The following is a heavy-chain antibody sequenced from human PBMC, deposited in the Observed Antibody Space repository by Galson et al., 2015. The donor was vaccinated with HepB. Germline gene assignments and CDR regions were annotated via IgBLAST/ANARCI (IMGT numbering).Heavy chain of an antibody. CDR1: GYSFTSYW. D-gene: IGHD4-17*01. CDR3: GRHRRDYGDYALGMWGMDV. J-gene: IGHJ6*04. CDR2: IDPSDTYT. V-gene: IGHV5-10-1*01. Sequence: QSGAEVKKPGESLRISCKGSGYSFTSYWISWVRQMPGKGLEWMGRIDPSDTYTNYSPSFQGHVTISADKSISTAYLQWSSLKASDTAMYYCGRHRRDYGDYALGMWGMDVSGEGTTVTVSS.